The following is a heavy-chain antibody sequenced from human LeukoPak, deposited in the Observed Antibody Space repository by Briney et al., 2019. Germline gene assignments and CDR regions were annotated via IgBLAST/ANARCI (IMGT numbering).Heavy chain of an antibody. CDR3: ARDLDLGVTRWLEPEFDY. CDR2: ISRSSSYI. D-gene: IGHD5-24*01. V-gene: IGHV3-21*01. CDR1: GFTFSTYA. Sequence: GGSLRLSCAASGFTFSTYAMSWVRQAPGKGLEWVSSISRSSSYIYYADSVKGRFTISRDNAKNSLYLQMNSLRAEDTAVYYCARDLDLGVTRWLEPEFDYWGQGTLVTVSS. J-gene: IGHJ4*02.